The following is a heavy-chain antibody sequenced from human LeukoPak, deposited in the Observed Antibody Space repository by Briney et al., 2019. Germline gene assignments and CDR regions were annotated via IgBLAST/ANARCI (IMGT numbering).Heavy chain of an antibody. CDR2: ISSGGSTI. J-gene: IGHJ4*02. Sequence: GGSLRLSCAASGFTFSSYEMNWVRQAPGKGLEWVSYISSGGSTIHYADSVKGRFTISRDNARNSLYLQMSSLRAEDTAVYYCARGQTHTYWGQGILVTVSS. D-gene: IGHD5-18*01. V-gene: IGHV3-48*03. CDR1: GFTFSSYE. CDR3: ARGQTHTY.